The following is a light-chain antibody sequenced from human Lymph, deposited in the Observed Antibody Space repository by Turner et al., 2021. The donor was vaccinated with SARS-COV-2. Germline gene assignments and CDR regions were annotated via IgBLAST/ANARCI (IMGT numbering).Light chain of an antibody. V-gene: IGKV3D-20*02. CDR2: RAS. CDR3: QQSTEDPPT. CDR1: ESVDNYGNSF. Sequence: DIVLTQSPASLAVSLGQRATISCRATESVDNYGNSFMHWFQQKPGQPPKLLIYRASNLESGIPARFSGSGSRTDFTLTIFPVETDDVATYYCQQSTEDPPTFGGGTKLE. J-gene: IGKJ4*02.